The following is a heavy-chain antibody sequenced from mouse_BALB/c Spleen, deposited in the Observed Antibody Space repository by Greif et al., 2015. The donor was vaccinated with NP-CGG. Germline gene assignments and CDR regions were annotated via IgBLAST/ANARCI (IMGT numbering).Heavy chain of an antibody. D-gene: IGHD2-3*01. CDR1: GFTFTDYY. CDR2: IRNKANGYTT. Sequence: EVHLVESGGGLVQPGGSLRLSCATSGFTFTDYYMSWVRQPPGKALEWLGFIRNKANGYTTEYSASVKGRFTISRDNSQSILYLQMNTLRAEDSATYYCARDDGYYLDYWGQGTTLTVSS. J-gene: IGHJ2*01. V-gene: IGHV7-3*02. CDR3: ARDDGYYLDY.